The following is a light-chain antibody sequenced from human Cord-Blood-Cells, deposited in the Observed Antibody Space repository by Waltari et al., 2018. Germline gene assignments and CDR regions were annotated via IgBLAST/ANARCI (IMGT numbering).Light chain of an antibody. Sequence: SYELTQPSSVSVSPGQTARITCSGDVLAKKYARWFQRKPGQAPVLVIYKDSERPSGIPERFSGSSSGTTVTLTISGAQVEDEADYYCYSAADNNPVFGGGTKLTIL. CDR2: KDS. CDR1: VLAKKY. J-gene: IGLJ3*02. V-gene: IGLV3-27*01. CDR3: YSAADNNPV.